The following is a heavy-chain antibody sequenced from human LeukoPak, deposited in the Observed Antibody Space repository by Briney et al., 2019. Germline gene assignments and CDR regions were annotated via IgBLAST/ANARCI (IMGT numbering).Heavy chain of an antibody. CDR3: ARGSDGYNSGGFDY. J-gene: IGHJ4*02. CDR2: ISSSSSYI. V-gene: IGHV3-21*01. D-gene: IGHD5-24*01. CDR1: GLTFSSYS. Sequence: GGSRRLSCAASGLTFSSYSMTWFRQAPGKGLKWVSSISSSSSYIYYADSVKGRFTISRDNAKNSLYLQMNSLRAEDTAVYYCARGSDGYNSGGFDYWGQGTLVTVSS.